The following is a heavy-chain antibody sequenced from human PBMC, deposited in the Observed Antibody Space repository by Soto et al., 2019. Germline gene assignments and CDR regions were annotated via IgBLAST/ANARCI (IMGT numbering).Heavy chain of an antibody. CDR3: ARDMHAGFTHYFDP. CDR2: IHHSGTT. D-gene: IGHD1-26*01. CDR1: GVTMSYGGYS. Sequence: SETLSLTCSVSGVTMSYGGYSWSWIRQSPGKGLEWIANIHHSGTTNYNPSLASRVTLSVDTSKNQLSLKLTSMTAADTAVYYCARDMHAGFTHYFDPWGQGTLVTVSS. V-gene: IGHV4-61*08. J-gene: IGHJ5*02.